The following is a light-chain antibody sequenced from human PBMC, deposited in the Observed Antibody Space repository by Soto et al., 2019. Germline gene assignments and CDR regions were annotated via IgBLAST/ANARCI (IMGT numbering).Light chain of an antibody. CDR1: QSIRSY. CDR3: QQSYSTLWT. Sequence: DIQMTQSPSSLSASVGDRVTITCRASQSIRSYLNWYQQKPGKAPKLLIYAASSLQSGAPSRFSGSGSGTDFTLTISSLQPEDFATYYCQQSYSTLWTFGQGTKVEIK. CDR2: AAS. J-gene: IGKJ1*01. V-gene: IGKV1-39*01.